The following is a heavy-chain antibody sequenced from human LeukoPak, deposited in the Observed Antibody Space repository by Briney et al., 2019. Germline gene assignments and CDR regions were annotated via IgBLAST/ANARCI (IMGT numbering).Heavy chain of an antibody. Sequence: GASVKVSCKSSGYTFLSHGISWVRQAPGQGLEWMGWISAYNGNTNYAQKLQGRVTMTTDTSTSTAYMELRSLRSDDTAVYYCARGCSSGWYYDCNFDYWGQGTLVTVSS. CDR1: GYTFLSHG. D-gene: IGHD6-19*01. CDR2: ISAYNGNT. V-gene: IGHV1-18*01. CDR3: ARGCSSGWYYDCNFDY. J-gene: IGHJ4*02.